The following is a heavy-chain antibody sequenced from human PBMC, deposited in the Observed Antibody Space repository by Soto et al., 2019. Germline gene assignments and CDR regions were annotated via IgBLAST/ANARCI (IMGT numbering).Heavy chain of an antibody. J-gene: IGHJ4*02. Sequence: KPSETLSLTCAVYGGSFSGYYWSWIRQPPGKGLEWIGEINHSGSTNYNPSLKSRVTISVDTSKNQFSLKLSSVTAADTAVYYCARGFNFWSGHFDYWGQGTLVTVSS. CDR3: ARGFNFWSGHFDY. CDR1: GGSFSGYY. D-gene: IGHD3-3*01. CDR2: INHSGST. V-gene: IGHV4-34*01.